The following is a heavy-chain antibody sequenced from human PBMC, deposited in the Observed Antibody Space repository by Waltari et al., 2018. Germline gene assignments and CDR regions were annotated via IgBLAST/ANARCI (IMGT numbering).Heavy chain of an antibody. CDR3: AILDRPGPRGVPGEFDY. D-gene: IGHD1-1*01. CDR1: GGTFSSYA. V-gene: IGHV1-69*13. CDR2: IIPISGTA. Sequence: QVQLVQSGAEVKKPGSSVKVSCKASGGTFSSYAISWVRQAPGQGLEWMGRIIPISGTANYAQKFQGRVTIAAYKSTSTAYMELSSLRSEDTAVYYCAILDRPGPRGVPGEFDYWGQGTLVTVSS. J-gene: IGHJ4*02.